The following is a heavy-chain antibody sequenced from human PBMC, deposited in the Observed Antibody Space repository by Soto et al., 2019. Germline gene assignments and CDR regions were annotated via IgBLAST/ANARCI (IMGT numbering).Heavy chain of an antibody. D-gene: IGHD5-18*01. V-gene: IGHV4-59*01. Sequence: QVQLKESGPGLVKSSETLSLTCTVSGDSINSYYWSWIRQPPGKALEWIGNIYYSGSTNYNPSLKSRVTISVDTSKNQFSLKLSSVTAADTAVYDCAKSDRGYNYAFYWGQGTLVTVSS. CDR1: GDSINSYY. J-gene: IGHJ4*02. CDR2: IYYSGST. CDR3: AKSDRGYNYAFY.